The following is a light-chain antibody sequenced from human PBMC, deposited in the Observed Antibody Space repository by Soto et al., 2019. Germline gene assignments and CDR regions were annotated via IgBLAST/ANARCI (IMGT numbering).Light chain of an antibody. Sequence: VWQKSPDTLYLSPGDRATLSCRASQSVRSTFLAGYQQKPGQAPRLLIYGATNRAAGIPERFSGSASGTEFTPTISTLEPDDSAVYHCQLYQDSPMIPVGQGTKLQIK. CDR3: QLYQDSPMIP. CDR2: GAT. V-gene: IGKV3-20*01. J-gene: IGKJ2*01. CDR1: QSVRSTF.